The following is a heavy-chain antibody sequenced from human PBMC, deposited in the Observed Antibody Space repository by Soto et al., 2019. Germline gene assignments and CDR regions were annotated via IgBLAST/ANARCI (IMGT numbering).Heavy chain of an antibody. CDR3: ATYREGSYAPPYDY. D-gene: IGHD3-16*01. CDR2: ISASGRT. V-gene: IGHV3-23*01. J-gene: IGHJ4*02. CDR1: GFTFSTYV. Sequence: PGGSLRLSCAASGFTFSTYVMSWVRQAPGKGLEWVSSISASGRTFYADSVKGRLTISRDNSMNTVYLHIYSLSDDDMAVYYCATYREGSYAPPYDYWGQGTVVTVSS.